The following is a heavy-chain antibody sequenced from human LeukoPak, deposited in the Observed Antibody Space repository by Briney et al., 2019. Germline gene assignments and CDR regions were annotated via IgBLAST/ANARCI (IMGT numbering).Heavy chain of an antibody. D-gene: IGHD6-19*01. V-gene: IGHV3-23*01. CDR2: INDNGAGT. Sequence: GGSLRLSCTASGFTFSSYAMSWVRQAPGKGLKWVSTINDNGAGTYYADSVKGRFTISRDNAKNSLYLQMNSLRAEDTAVYYCARPQYSSGFGALDIWGQGTMVTVSS. J-gene: IGHJ3*02. CDR1: GFTFSSYA. CDR3: ARPQYSSGFGALDI.